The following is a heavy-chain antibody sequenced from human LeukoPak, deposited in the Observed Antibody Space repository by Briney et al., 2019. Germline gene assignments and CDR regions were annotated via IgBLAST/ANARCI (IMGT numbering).Heavy chain of an antibody. CDR3: ARDRRIAVAGRLFDYGMDV. V-gene: IGHV3-33*01. J-gene: IGHJ6*02. Sequence: SGRSLRLSCAASGFTFSSYGMHWVRQAPGKGLEWVAVIWYDGSNKYYADSVKGRFTISRDNSKNTLYLQMNSLRAEDTAVYYCARDRRIAVAGRLFDYGMDVWGQGTTVTVSS. CDR2: IWYDGSNK. CDR1: GFTFSSYG. D-gene: IGHD6-19*01.